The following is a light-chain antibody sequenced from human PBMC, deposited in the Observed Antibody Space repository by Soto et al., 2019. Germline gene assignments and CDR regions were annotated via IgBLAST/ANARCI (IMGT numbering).Light chain of an antibody. Sequence: DIQMTQSPSTLSGSVGDRVTITCRASQTISSWLAWYQQKPGKAPKLLIYKASTLKSGVPSRFSGSGSGTELTLTISSLQPDDFATYYCQHYNSYSEAFCQGTKV. V-gene: IGKV1-5*03. CDR3: QHYNSYSEA. J-gene: IGKJ1*01. CDR1: QTISSW. CDR2: KAS.